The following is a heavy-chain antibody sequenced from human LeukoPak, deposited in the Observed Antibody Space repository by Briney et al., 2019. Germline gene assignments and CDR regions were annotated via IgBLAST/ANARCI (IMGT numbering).Heavy chain of an antibody. Sequence: GASVKVSCTASGYTFSGYYIHWVRQAPGQGLEWVGWINPNSVGTNYAQKFQGRVTMTRDTSISTAYMELSRLRSDDTAVYYCARDLAGYNTNPYNYYYMDVWGKGTTVTISS. D-gene: IGHD1-14*01. V-gene: IGHV1-2*02. CDR1: GYTFSGYY. CDR2: INPNSVGT. J-gene: IGHJ6*03. CDR3: ARDLAGYNTNPYNYYYMDV.